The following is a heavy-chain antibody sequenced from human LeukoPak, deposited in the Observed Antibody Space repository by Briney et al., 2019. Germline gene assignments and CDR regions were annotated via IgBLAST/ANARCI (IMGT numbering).Heavy chain of an antibody. CDR3: ARDTANWGSNYGMDV. Sequence: IWYDGSNKYYADSVKGRFTISRDNAKNTLYLQMNSLRAEDTAVYYCARDTANWGSNYGMDVWGQGTTVTISS. CDR2: IWYDGSNK. J-gene: IGHJ6*02. D-gene: IGHD7-27*01. V-gene: IGHV3-33*01.